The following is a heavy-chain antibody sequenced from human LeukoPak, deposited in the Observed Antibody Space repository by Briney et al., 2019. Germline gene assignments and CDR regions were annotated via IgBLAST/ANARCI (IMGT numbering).Heavy chain of an antibody. CDR3: ARGPYYDILTGYYPVFFDY. V-gene: IGHV1-69*06. D-gene: IGHD3-9*01. CDR2: IIPIFGTA. J-gene: IGHJ4*02. CDR1: GGTFSSYA. Sequence: SVKVSCKASGGTFSSYAISWVRQAPGQGLEWMGGIIPIFGTANYAQKFQGRVTITADKSTSTAYMELSSLRSEDTAVYYCARGPYYDILTGYYPVFFDYWGQGTLVTVSS.